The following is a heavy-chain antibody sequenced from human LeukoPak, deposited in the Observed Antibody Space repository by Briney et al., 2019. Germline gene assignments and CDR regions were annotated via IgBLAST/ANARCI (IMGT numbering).Heavy chain of an antibody. D-gene: IGHD6-6*01. CDR3: ARDEYSSSGY. V-gene: IGHV3-74*01. CDR2: VNSDGSST. J-gene: IGHJ4*02. Sequence: SAESLRLSCTASGFTFSNYWMHWVRQAPGKGLVWVSHVNSDGSSTTYADSVKGRFTISRDNAKNTLYLQMNSLRAEDTAVYYCARDEYSSSGYWGQGTLVTVSS. CDR1: GFTFSNYW.